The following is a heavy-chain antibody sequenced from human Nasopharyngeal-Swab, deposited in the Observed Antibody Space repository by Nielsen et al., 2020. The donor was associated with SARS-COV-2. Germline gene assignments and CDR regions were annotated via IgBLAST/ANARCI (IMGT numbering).Heavy chain of an antibody. J-gene: IGHJ4*02. D-gene: IGHD6-19*01. Sequence: GESLTLCCGGSGFNFGRFTIHWARQAPGKGVEWACLMNGAGNRLYADSVKGRFTISRNNKRSSLYLQMNSLRTEDTALYYCVKEHDSGWPTFDHWGQGTLVTVSS. CDR1: GFNFGRFT. CDR2: MNGAGNR. CDR3: VKEHDSGWPTFDH. V-gene: IGHV3-43*01.